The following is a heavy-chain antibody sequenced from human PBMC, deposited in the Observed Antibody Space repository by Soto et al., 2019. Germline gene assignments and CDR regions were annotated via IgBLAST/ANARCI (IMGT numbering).Heavy chain of an antibody. CDR1: GFRFSDYG. V-gene: IGHV3-23*01. CDR2: ISGSGGST. J-gene: IGHJ5*02. Sequence: PGGSLRLSFAASGFRFSDYGMSWVRQAPGKGLEWVSSISGSGGSTYYADAVKGRFTISRDSSKNTLYLQMNSLRGDDTAVYYCAKDRRIVVGAEFDPRGQGTLVTVSS. D-gene: IGHD3-22*01. CDR3: AKDRRIVVGAEFDP.